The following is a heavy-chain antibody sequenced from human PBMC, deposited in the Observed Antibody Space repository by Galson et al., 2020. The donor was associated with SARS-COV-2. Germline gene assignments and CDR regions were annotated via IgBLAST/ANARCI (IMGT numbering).Heavy chain of an antibody. V-gene: IGHV3-13*01. Sequence: GGSLRLSCAASGFTFSNYDIHWVRQATGKGLEWVSSIGIADETYYLDSVKGRFTISRENAKNSLYLQMNSLRAGDTAVYYCAIAKWEGSFYDLDVWGQGTTVTVSS. CDR2: IGIADET. CDR3: AIAKWEGSFYDLDV. J-gene: IGHJ6*02. D-gene: IGHD1-26*01. CDR1: GFTFSNYD.